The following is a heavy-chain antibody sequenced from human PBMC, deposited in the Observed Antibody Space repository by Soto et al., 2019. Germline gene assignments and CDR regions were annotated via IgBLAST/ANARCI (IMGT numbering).Heavy chain of an antibody. CDR1: CYTFTRYG. D-gene: IGHD2-15*01. V-gene: IGHV1-18*04. Sequence: SVKVSFKASCYTFTRYGISWVREAPGQGLEWMGWISAYNGNTNYAQNLQGRVTMTTDTSTSTAYMELRSLRSDDTAVYYCARDGDVVVVAAPWFDPWGQGTLVPVSS. CDR2: ISAYNGNT. CDR3: ARDGDVVVVAAPWFDP. J-gene: IGHJ5*02.